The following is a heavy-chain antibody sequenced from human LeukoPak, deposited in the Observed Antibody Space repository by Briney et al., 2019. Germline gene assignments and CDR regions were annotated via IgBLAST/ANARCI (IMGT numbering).Heavy chain of an antibody. D-gene: IGHD2/OR15-2a*01. V-gene: IGHV4-59*02. CDR1: GVSVTAYY. J-gene: IGHJ4*02. Sequence: SETLSLTCTVSGVSVTAYYWSWIRQPPGKTLEWIGYVYHSGSTDYNPSLKSRVSMSIDTSKNQFSLRLRSVTAADTAIYYCARVPAQYYFDFWGQGALVTVSS. CDR2: VYHSGST. CDR3: ARVPAQYYFDF.